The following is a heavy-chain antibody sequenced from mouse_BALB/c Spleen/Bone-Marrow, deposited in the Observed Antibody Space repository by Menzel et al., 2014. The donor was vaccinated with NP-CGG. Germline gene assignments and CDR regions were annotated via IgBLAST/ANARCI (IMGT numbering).Heavy chain of an antibody. Sequence: EQGLEWIGRIDPANGNTKYDPKFQGKATITADTSSNTAYLQLSSLTSEDTAVYYCARYYYGYYFDHWGQGTTLTVSS. J-gene: IGHJ2*01. V-gene: IGHV14-3*02. D-gene: IGHD1-2*01. CDR2: IDPANGNT. CDR3: ARYYYGYYFDH.